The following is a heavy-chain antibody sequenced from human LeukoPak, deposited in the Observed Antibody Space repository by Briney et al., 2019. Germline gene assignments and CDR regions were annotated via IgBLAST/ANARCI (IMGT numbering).Heavy chain of an antibody. CDR3: ARGRTTVSTGLDYYYGMDV. D-gene: IGHD3-9*01. CDR1: GGTFISYA. CDR2: IIPIFGTA. V-gene: IGHV1-69*13. J-gene: IGHJ6*02. Sequence: ASVKVSCKASGGTFISYAISWVRQAPGQGLEWMGGIIPIFGTANYAQKFQGRVTITADESTSTAYMELSSLRSEDTAVYYCARGRTTVSTGLDYYYGMDVWGQGTTVTVSS.